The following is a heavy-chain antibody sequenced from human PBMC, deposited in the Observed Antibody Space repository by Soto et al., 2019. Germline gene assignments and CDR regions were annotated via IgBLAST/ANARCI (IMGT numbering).Heavy chain of an antibody. CDR1: GGSLRSYG. CDR3: ARPFAGLSDFWSGYYAFDI. V-gene: IGHV1-69*01. D-gene: IGHD3-3*01. CDR2: IIPIFGTR. Sequence: QVQLVQSGAEVQKPGSSVKVSCKASGGSLRSYGISWVRQAPGHGLEWVGGIIPIFGTRNFAQSFQGRVTITADESTNTAYMELSSLRSEDTAVYYCARPFAGLSDFWSGYYAFDIWGQGTKVTVSS. J-gene: IGHJ3*02.